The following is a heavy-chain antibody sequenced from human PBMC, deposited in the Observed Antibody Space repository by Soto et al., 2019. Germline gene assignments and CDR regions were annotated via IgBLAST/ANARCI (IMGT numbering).Heavy chain of an antibody. CDR2: ISHDGSNQ. CDR3: AKETRSRAVTATRVNGMDV. V-gene: IGHV3-30*18. D-gene: IGHD2-21*02. J-gene: IGHJ6*02. Sequence: GGSLRLSCAPSGFSFSDFGMHWVRQDPGKGLEWVAAISHDGSNQYYGDSVKGRFSISRDHSNNRLYLQMNNLKVEDSALYYCAKETRSRAVTATRVNGMDVWGQGTTVTVSS. CDR1: GFSFSDFG.